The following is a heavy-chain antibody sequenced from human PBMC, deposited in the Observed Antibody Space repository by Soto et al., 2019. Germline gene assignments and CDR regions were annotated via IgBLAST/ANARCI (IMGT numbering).Heavy chain of an antibody. J-gene: IGHJ6*02. CDR1: GGTFSSYA. CDR3: ARGTPAVFPGTYGMDV. V-gene: IGHV1-69*12. D-gene: IGHD2-2*01. CDR2: IIPIFGTA. Sequence: QVQLVQSGAEVKKPGSSVKVSCKASGGTFSSYAISWVRQAPGQGLEWMGGIIPIFGTANYAQKFQGRVTITADEYTSTAYMELSSLRSEDTAVYYCARGTPAVFPGTYGMDVWGQGTTVTVSS.